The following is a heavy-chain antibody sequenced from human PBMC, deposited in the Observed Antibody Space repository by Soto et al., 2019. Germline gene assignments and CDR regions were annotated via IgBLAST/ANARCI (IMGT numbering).Heavy chain of an antibody. J-gene: IGHJ6*03. CDR3: RTYCSGGSCYFPDYYYMDV. Sequence: GGSLRLSCAASGFTFSSYGMHWVRQAPGKGLEWVSAISGGGSSKYYADSVKGRFTISRDNSKNTLYLQMNSLRAEDTAVYYCRTYCSGGSCYFPDYYYMDVWGKGTTVTVSS. CDR2: ISGGGSSK. V-gene: IGHV3-NL1*01. D-gene: IGHD2-15*01. CDR1: GFTFSSYG.